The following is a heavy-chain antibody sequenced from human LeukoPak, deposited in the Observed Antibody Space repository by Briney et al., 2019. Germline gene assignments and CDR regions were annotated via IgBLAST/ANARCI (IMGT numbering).Heavy chain of an antibody. Sequence: PGGSLRLSCATSGFILNSYAMSWVRQAQGNKQDLDLGISGTGGRTYYVDSVKGRFTITRDNSKNTLYLQMNSLRVDDTAVYYCAKISDSGGFFYGGAFDIWGQGTMVTVSS. CDR3: AKISDSGGFFYGGAFDI. CDR1: GFILNSYA. V-gene: IGHV3-23*01. CDR2: ISGTGGRT. D-gene: IGHD3-22*01. J-gene: IGHJ3*02.